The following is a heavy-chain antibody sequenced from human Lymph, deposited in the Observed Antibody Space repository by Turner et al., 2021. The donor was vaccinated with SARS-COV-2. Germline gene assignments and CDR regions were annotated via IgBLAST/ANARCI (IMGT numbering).Heavy chain of an antibody. CDR2: MNPNSGNK. CDR1: GYTFTSYD. V-gene: IGHV1-8*02. CDR3: ARGRYSGGGMDV. D-gene: IGHD1-26*01. J-gene: IGHJ6*02. Sequence: QVQLVQSGAEVKKPGASVKVSCQAPGYTFTSYDINWVRQATGQGLEWMGWMNPNSGNKGYAQKFQGRVTMTRNTSISTAYMELSSLGSEDTAVYYCARGRYSGGGMDVWGQGTTVTVSS.